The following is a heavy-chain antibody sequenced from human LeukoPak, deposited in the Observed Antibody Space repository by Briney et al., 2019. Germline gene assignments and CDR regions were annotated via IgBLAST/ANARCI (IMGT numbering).Heavy chain of an antibody. J-gene: IGHJ4*02. Sequence: PGGSLRLSCAASGFTFSSQWMSWVRQAPGKGLEWVANINQDGSQKYYVDSVKGRFTISRDNAKNSLYLQMTSLRADDTAVYYCAGAAYWGQGTLVTVSS. V-gene: IGHV3-7*04. CDR2: INQDGSQK. CDR1: GFTFSSQW. CDR3: AGAAY.